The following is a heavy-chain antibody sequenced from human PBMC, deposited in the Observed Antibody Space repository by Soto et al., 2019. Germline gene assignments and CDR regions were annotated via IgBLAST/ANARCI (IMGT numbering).Heavy chain of an antibody. D-gene: IGHD4-17*01. CDR2: IYYSGST. V-gene: IGHV4-39*01. Sequence: SETLSLTCTVSGGSISSSSYYWGWIRQPPGKGLEWIGSIYYSGSTYYNPSLKSRVTISVDTSKNQFSLKLSSVTAADTAVYYFLYGDPTFQHWGQGTLVTVSS. CDR1: GGSISSSSYY. CDR3: LYGDPTFQH. J-gene: IGHJ1*01.